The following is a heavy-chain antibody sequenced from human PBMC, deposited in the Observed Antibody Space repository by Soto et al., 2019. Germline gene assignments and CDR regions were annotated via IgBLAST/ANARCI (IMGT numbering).Heavy chain of an antibody. CDR1: GGSISNNNYH. D-gene: IGHD3-16*01. CDR2: IYHRGNT. V-gene: IGHV4-39*01. Sequence: SETLSLTCSVSGGSISNNNYHWGWIRQPPGKGLEWMGSIYHRGNTYYNPSLRSRITISVDTSRNQFSLALSSVTAADTAVYFCARLRGGCPADFWGQGTLVTVYS. CDR3: ARLRGGCPADF. J-gene: IGHJ4*02.